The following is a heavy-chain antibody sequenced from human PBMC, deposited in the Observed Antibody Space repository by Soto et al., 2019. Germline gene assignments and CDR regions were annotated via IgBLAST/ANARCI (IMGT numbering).Heavy chain of an antibody. J-gene: IGHJ5*02. Sequence: QVQLQESGPGLVKPSETLSLTCTVSGGSVSSGSYYWSWIRQPPGKGLQWIGYISFTGSTNYNPSLKSRLTISVDTSKNQFSLKLTSVTAADTAVYYCARAKDYDFWSGYLLGTWGQGTLVTVSS. D-gene: IGHD3-3*01. CDR3: ARAKDYDFWSGYLLGT. V-gene: IGHV4-61*01. CDR1: GGSVSSGSYY. CDR2: ISFTGST.